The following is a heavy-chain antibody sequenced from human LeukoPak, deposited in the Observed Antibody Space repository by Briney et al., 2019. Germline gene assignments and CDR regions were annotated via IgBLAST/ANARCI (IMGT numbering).Heavy chain of an antibody. CDR2: ISNDGSNK. V-gene: IGHV3-30*18. J-gene: IGHJ3*02. CDR1: GFTFSNYG. D-gene: IGHD1-26*01. CDR3: AKDYAVGADHPDAFDI. Sequence: GGSLRLSCAASGFTFSNYGMHWVRQAPGKGLEWVALISNDGSNKYYEDSVKGRFTISRDNSKNTLYLQTNSLRAEDTAVYYCAKDYAVGADHPDAFDIWGQGTIVTVSS.